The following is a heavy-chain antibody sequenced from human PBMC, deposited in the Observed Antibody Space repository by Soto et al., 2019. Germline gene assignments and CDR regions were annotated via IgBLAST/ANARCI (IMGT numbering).Heavy chain of an antibody. Sequence: SETLSLTCTVSGGSISNYYWSWIRQPPGKGLEWIGYIYYTGSTSYNPSLKSRVTISVDMSKNQFSLKLTSVTAADTAVYYCASRSSSWVDNWGQGTLVTVSS. CDR2: IYYTGST. CDR1: GGSISNYY. J-gene: IGHJ4*02. D-gene: IGHD6-13*01. V-gene: IGHV4-59*01. CDR3: ASRSSSWVDN.